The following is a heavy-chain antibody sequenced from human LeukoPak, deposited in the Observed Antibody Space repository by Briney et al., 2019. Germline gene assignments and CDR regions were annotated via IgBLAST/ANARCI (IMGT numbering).Heavy chain of an antibody. CDR1: GGSISSYY. CDR2: IYYSGST. V-gene: IGHV4-59*01. D-gene: IGHD2-2*03. J-gene: IGHJ5*02. CDR3: ARVSVGYCSSTSCYSTRPLNWFDP. Sequence: SETLSLTCTVSGGSISSYYWSWIRQPPGKGLEWIGYIYYSGSTNYNPSLKSRVTISVDTSKNQFSLKLSSVTAADTAVHYCARVSVGYCSSTSCYSTRPLNWFDPWGQGTLVTVSS.